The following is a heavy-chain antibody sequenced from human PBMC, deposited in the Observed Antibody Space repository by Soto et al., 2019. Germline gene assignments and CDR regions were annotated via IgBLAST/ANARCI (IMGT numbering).Heavy chain of an antibody. CDR3: ARQGFGPLHGLVDV. CDR1: GGSISSYY. Sequence: QVQLQESGPGLVKPSETLSLSCTVSGGSISSYYWSWFRQSPGKRMEWIGYVHHSWASSYNPSLQSRVAISLAPSKSQFSLKVTSVTATAPAVYYCARQGFGPLHGLVDVWGQGTTVTVSS. D-gene: IGHD3-10*01. J-gene: IGHJ6*02. V-gene: IGHV4-59*08. CDR2: VHHSWAS.